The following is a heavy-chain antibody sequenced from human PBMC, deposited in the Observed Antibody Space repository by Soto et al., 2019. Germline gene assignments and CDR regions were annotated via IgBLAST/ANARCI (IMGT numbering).Heavy chain of an antibody. V-gene: IGHV3-30*18. CDR1: GFTFSSYG. D-gene: IGHD4-17*01. J-gene: IGHJ6*02. Sequence: GGSLRLSCAASGFTFSSYGMHWVRQAPGKGLEWVAVISYDGSNKYYADSVKGRFTISRDNSKNTLYLQMNSLRAEDTAVYYCAKDHNYGDYYYYYYGMDVWGHGTTVTVSS. CDR2: ISYDGSNK. CDR3: AKDHNYGDYYYYYYGMDV.